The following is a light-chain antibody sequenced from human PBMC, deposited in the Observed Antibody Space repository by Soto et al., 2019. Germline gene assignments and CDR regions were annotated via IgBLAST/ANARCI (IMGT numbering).Light chain of an antibody. CDR1: EKLLHSNGYNY. CDR2: LGS. CDR3: MQALQAPWT. Sequence: DIVMSKSALCLPVTPLWPSSSAFSSKEKLLHSNGYNYLDWYLQKPGQSPQLLIYLGSNRASGVPDRFSGSRSGTDFTLNISRVEAEDVGVYFCMQALQAPWTFGQGTKVDIK. V-gene: IGKV2-28*01. J-gene: IGKJ1*01.